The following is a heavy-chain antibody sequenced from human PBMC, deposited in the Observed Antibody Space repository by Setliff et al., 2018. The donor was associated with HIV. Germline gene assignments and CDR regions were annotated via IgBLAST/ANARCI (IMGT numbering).Heavy chain of an antibody. V-gene: IGHV3-7*03. D-gene: IGHD3-10*01. CDR1: GFTFSDFW. CDR2: ISPEGNKK. Sequence: GGSLRLSCAASGFTFSDFWMYWVRQAPGKGLEWVANISPEGNKKYYVGSVKGRFTSSRDNAKSSLFLQMSGLRPEDTAVYYCTKGHYTTSGWGQGTVVTVSS. J-gene: IGHJ1*01. CDR3: TKGHYTTSG.